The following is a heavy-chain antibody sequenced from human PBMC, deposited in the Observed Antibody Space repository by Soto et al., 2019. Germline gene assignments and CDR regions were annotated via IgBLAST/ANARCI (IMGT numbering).Heavy chain of an antibody. Sequence: GSLRLSCAASGFTFSSYAMSWVRQAPGKGLEWVSAISGSGGSTYYADSVKGRFTISRDNSKNTLYLQMNSLRAEDTAVYYCAKDRATIFGVVTPGNWFDPWGQGTLVTVSS. CDR3: AKDRATIFGVVTPGNWFDP. CDR2: ISGSGGST. V-gene: IGHV3-23*01. J-gene: IGHJ5*02. D-gene: IGHD3-3*01. CDR1: GFTFSSYA.